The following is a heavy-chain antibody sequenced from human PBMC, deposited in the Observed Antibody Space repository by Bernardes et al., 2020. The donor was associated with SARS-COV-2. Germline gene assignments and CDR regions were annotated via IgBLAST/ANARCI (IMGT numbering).Heavy chain of an antibody. CDR3: ARAAGYSYGDDYYYYYGLDV. J-gene: IGHJ6*02. Sequence: SETLSLTCTVSGGSISSGSYYWSWIRQPAGKGLEWIGRIQTSGNTNYNPSLKSRATISVDTSKTHFSLRLSSVTAADTAVYYCARAAGYSYGDDYYYYYGLDVWGQGTTVT. V-gene: IGHV4-61*02. CDR1: GGSISSGSYY. CDR2: IQTSGNT. D-gene: IGHD4-17*01.